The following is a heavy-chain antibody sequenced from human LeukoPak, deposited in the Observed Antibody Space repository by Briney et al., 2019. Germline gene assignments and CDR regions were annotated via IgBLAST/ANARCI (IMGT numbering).Heavy chain of an antibody. CDR1: GGSISSYY. V-gene: IGHV4-4*07. J-gene: IGHJ5*02. D-gene: IGHD6-13*01. Sequence: SETLSLTCTVSGGSISSYYWSWIRQPAGKGLEWIGRIYTSGSTNYNPSLKSRVTMSVDTSKNQFSLKLSSVTAADTAVYYCARGGYSSRRIGFDPWGQGTLVTVSS. CDR3: ARGGYSSRRIGFDP. CDR2: IYTSGST.